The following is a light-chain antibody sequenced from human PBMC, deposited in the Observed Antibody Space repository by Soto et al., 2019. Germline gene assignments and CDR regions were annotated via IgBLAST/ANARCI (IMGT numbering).Light chain of an antibody. CDR2: GAS. J-gene: IGKJ2*01. CDR3: QQYNSWPQT. V-gene: IGKV3-15*01. Sequence: EIVMTQSPATLSVSPGARATLSCRASQSVSSNLAWYQQKPGQAPRLLINGASTRATGILARFSGSGSGTEFTLTISSLQSEDFAVYYCQQYNSWPQTFGQGTKLDIK. CDR1: QSVSSN.